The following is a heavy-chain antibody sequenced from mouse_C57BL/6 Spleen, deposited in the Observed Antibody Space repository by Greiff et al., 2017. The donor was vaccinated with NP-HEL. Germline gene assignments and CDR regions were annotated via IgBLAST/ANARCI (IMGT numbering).Heavy chain of an antibody. CDR2: IDPSDSYT. Sequence: QVQLQQPGAELVMPGASVKLSCKASGYTFTSYWMHWVKQRPGQGLEWIGEIDPSDSYTNYNQKFKGKSTLTVDKSSTTAYMQLSSLTSEDSAVYYCARSLRGYFDYWGQGTTLTVSS. J-gene: IGHJ2*01. CDR3: ARSLRGYFDY. CDR1: GYTFTSYW. V-gene: IGHV1-69*01.